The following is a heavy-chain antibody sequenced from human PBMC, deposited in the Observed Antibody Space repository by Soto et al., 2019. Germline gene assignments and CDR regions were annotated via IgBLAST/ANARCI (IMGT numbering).Heavy chain of an antibody. CDR2: IYYSGST. V-gene: IGHV4-31*03. CDR3: AGGSRKYSSSSYYYYYMDV. J-gene: IGHJ6*03. D-gene: IGHD6-6*01. Sequence: PSETLSLTCTVSGGSISSGGYYWSWIRQHPGKGLEWIGYIYYSGSTYYNPSLKSRVTISVDTSKNQFSLKLSSVTAADTAVYYCAGGSRKYSSSSYYYYYMDVWGKGATVTVSS. CDR1: GGSISSGGYY.